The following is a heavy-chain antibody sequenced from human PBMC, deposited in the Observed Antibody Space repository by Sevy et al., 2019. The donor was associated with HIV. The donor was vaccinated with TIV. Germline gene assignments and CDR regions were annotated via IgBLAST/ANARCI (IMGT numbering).Heavy chain of an antibody. CDR3: AKNGAVPAATLRYFDWLFDY. V-gene: IGHV3-23*01. CDR2: ISGSGGST. Sequence: GGCLRLSCAASGFTFSSYAMSWVRQAPGKGLEWVSAISGSGGSTYYADSVKGRFTISRDNSKNTPYLQMNSLRAEDTAVYYSAKNGAVPAATLRYFDWLFDYWGQGTLVTVSS. CDR1: GFTFSSYA. J-gene: IGHJ4*02. D-gene: IGHD3-9*01.